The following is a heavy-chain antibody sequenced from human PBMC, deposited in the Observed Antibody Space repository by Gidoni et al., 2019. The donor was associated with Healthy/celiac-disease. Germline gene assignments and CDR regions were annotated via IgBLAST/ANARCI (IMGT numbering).Heavy chain of an antibody. V-gene: IGHV3-7*01. J-gene: IGHJ6*02. CDR2: RKQDGSEK. CDR1: GFTFSSYW. D-gene: IGHD3-10*01. CDR3: ARWWFGRSYYYGMDV. Sequence: EVQLVESGGGLVQPGGSLRLSCAASGFTFSSYWLSWVRQAPGKGLEGVANRKQDGSEKYYVDSVKGRFTISRDNAKNSLYLQMNSLRAEDTAVYYCARWWFGRSYYYGMDVWGQGTTVTVSS.